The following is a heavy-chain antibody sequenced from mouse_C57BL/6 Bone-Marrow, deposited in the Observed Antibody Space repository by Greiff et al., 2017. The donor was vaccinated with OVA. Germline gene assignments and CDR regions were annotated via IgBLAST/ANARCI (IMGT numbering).Heavy chain of an antibody. CDR2: IDPSDSVL. J-gene: IGHJ4*01. Sequence: VQLQQPGAELVRPGSSVKLSCKASGYTFTSSWMHWVKQRPIQGLEWIGNIDPSDSVLHYNQKFKDKATLTVDKSSSTAYMQLSSLTSEDSAIYYCARGVITTVGYYAMDDWGQGTSVTVSS. D-gene: IGHD1-1*01. V-gene: IGHV1-52*01. CDR1: GYTFTSSW. CDR3: ARGVITTVGYYAMDD.